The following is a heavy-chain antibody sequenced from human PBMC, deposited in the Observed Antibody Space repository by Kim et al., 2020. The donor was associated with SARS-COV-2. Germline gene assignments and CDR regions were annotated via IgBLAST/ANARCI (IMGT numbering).Heavy chain of an antibody. CDR3: ARDPSTGAGY. J-gene: IGHJ4*02. CDR2: NP. D-gene: IGHD7-27*01. V-gene: IGHV7-4-1*02. Sequence: NPTYAQGFTGRFVFSLDTSVSTAYLQISSLKAEDTAVYYCARDPSTGAGYWGQGTLVTVSS.